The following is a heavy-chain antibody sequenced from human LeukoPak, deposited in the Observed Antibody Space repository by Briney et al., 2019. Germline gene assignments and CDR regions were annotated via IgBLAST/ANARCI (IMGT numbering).Heavy chain of an antibody. V-gene: IGHV4-39*01. J-gene: IGHJ3*02. D-gene: IGHD3-9*01. CDR2: IYYSGST. CDR3: ARNGRYFDWFPPKDAFDI. Sequence: SETLSLTCTVSGGSISSSSYYWGWIRQPPGKGLEWIGSIYYSGSTYYNPSLKSRVTISVDTSKNQFSLKLSSVTAADTAVYYCARNGRYFDWFPPKDAFDIWGQVTMVTVSS. CDR1: GGSISSSSYY.